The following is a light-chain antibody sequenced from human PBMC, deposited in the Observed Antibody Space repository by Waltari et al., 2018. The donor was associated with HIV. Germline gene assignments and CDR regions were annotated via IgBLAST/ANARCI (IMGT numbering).Light chain of an antibody. V-gene: IGLV3-1*01. CDR2: QDN. Sequence: SYEVTQPPSVAVSPGQTATITCSGYELGDKYTSWYQQKPGQSPILVIYQDNKRPSGIPERFSGSSSGHTATLTISGTLPMDEADYYCQAWGSTTSGVFGRGTRLTVL. J-gene: IGLJ3*02. CDR1: ELGDKY. CDR3: QAWGSTTSGV.